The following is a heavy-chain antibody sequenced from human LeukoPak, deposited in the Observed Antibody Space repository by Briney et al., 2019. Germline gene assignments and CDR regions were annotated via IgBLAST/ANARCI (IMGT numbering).Heavy chain of an antibody. CDR2: IYTSGST. J-gene: IGHJ4*02. D-gene: IGHD3-16*02. CDR3: AREYDDYVWGSYRPYFDY. CDR1: GGSISSYY. V-gene: IGHV4-4*07. Sequence: SETLSLTCTVSGGSISSYYWSWIRQPARKGLEWIGRIYTSGSTNYNPSLKSRVTMSVDTSKNQFSLKLSSVTAADTAVYYCAREYDDYVWGSYRPYFDYWGQGTLVTVSS.